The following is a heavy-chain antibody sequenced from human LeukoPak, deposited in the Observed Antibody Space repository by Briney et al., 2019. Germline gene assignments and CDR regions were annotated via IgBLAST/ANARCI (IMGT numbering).Heavy chain of an antibody. D-gene: IGHD5-12*01. V-gene: IGHV1-2*02. Sequence: ASVKVSCKASGYTFTDFYIHWVRHAPGQGPEWMGWVRPNNGATKYAEKFQGRVTMTRDTSTSTAHMELSSLRSDDTAEYYCARDLEASPGYEGADALDIWGQGMMVTVSS. CDR1: GYTFTDFY. CDR2: VRPNNGAT. J-gene: IGHJ3*02. CDR3: ARDLEASPGYEGADALDI.